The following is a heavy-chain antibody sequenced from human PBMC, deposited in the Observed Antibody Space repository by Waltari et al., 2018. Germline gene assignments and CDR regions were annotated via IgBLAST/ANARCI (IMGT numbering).Heavy chain of an antibody. D-gene: IGHD2-15*01. CDR1: GFNFDDYT. J-gene: IGHJ6*03. Sequence: EMVLVESGGGLVQPGRWLRLSCAGLGFNFDDYTMHWVRQAPGKGLEWVSGISWNSGRIGYADSVKGRFTISRDNAKNSLYLQMNSLRAEDTALYYCVKEGGETAGGKSDYYMDVWGKGTTVTVSS. CDR2: ISWNSGRI. CDR3: VKEGGETAGGKSDYYMDV. V-gene: IGHV3-9*01.